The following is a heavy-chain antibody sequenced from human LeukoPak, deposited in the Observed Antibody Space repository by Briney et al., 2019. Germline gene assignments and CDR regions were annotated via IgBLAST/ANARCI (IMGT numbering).Heavy chain of an antibody. CDR2: INPNSGGT. CDR3: GRVADTAMVTDY. V-gene: IGHV1-2*02. J-gene: IGHJ4*02. CDR1: GYTFTVYY. D-gene: IGHD5-18*01. Sequence: ASVTVSCKASGYTFTVYYMHWVRQAPGQGRECMGGINPNSGGTNSAQKCQGRVTMTRDQSISTVYMELSRLRCDDTAVYYCGRVADTAMVTDYWGEGTLVTVSS.